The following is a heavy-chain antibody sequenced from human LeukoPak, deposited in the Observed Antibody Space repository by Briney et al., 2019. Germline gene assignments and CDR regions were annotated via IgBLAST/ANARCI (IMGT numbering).Heavy chain of an antibody. CDR1: GGSISGGGYY. CDR3: ARAPRDSSGYYYVASWFDP. J-gene: IGHJ5*02. D-gene: IGHD3-22*01. Sequence: SETLSLTCTVSGGSISGGGYYWSWIRQHPGKGLEWIGYIYYSGSTYYNPSLKSRVTISVDTSKNQFSLKLSSVTAADTAVYYCARAPRDSSGYYYVASWFDPWGQGTLVTVSS. V-gene: IGHV4-31*03. CDR2: IYYSGST.